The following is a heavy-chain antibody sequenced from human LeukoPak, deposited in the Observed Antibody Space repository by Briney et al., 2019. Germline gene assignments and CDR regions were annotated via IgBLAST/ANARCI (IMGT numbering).Heavy chain of an antibody. D-gene: IGHD2-8*01. V-gene: IGHV3-21*06. CDR3: ARVVNGYVDY. Sequence: GGSLRLSCAASGFTFSNTNMNWVRQAPGKGLKWVSFISASSNYIYYADSVKGRFTISRDNAQNSLYLQMNSLRAEDTAVYFCARVVNGYVDYWGQGTLVSVSS. CDR1: GFTFSNTN. J-gene: IGHJ4*02. CDR2: ISASSNYI.